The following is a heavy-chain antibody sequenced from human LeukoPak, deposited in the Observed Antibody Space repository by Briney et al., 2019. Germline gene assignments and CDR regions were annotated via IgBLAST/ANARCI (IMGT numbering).Heavy chain of an antibody. D-gene: IGHD1-1*01. Sequence: ASVKVSCKASGYTFTSYGISWVRQAPGQGLEWMGWISAYNGNTNYAQKLQGRVTMTTDTSTSTAYMELRSLRSDDTAVYYCARVAFRPGTLVGGDYWGQGTLVTVSS. CDR1: GYTFTSYG. J-gene: IGHJ4*02. V-gene: IGHV1-18*01. CDR3: ARVAFRPGTLVGGDY. CDR2: ISAYNGNT.